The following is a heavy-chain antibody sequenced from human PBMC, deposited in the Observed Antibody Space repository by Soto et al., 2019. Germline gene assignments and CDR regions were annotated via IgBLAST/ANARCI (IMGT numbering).Heavy chain of an antibody. D-gene: IGHD3-3*02. V-gene: IGHV3-7*01. CDR1: GFSFSSYW. CDR3: AREYAFLEWLLKENYYYYGMDV. Sequence: GGSLRLSCVASGFSFSSYWMTWVRQAPGKGLEWVANIKQDGSEKYYVDSVKGRFTISRDNAKNSLYLQMNSLRAEESAVYYCAREYAFLEWLLKENYYYYGMDVWGQGTTVTVSS. J-gene: IGHJ6*02. CDR2: IKQDGSEK.